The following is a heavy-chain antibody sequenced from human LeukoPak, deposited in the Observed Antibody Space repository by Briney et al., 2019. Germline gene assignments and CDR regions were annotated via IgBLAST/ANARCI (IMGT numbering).Heavy chain of an antibody. CDR1: GASITSHL. J-gene: IGHJ6*02. D-gene: IGHD6-13*01. CDR3: ARDGGVAAAAYYYSAADV. CDR2: VHGSGNT. V-gene: IGHV4-4*07. Sequence: SETLSLTCVVSGASITSHLWSWIRQPAGKGLEWIGCVHGSGNTNYSPSLEGRVTMSVDTSTNQVSLRLTSVTAADTAIYFCARDGGVAAAAYYYSAADVWGHGAKVIVSS.